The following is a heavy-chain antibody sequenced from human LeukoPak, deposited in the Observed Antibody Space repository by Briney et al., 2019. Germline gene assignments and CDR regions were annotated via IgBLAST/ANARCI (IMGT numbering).Heavy chain of an antibody. CDR2: FDPEDGET. Sequence: GASVKVSCKVSGYTLTELSMHWVRQAPGKGLEWMGGFDPEDGETIYAQKFQGRVTMTEDTSTDTAYMELSSLRSEDTAVYYCATPYGIVGADDALDIWGQGTMVTVSS. V-gene: IGHV1-24*01. CDR1: GYTLTELS. J-gene: IGHJ3*02. D-gene: IGHD1-26*01. CDR3: ATPYGIVGADDALDI.